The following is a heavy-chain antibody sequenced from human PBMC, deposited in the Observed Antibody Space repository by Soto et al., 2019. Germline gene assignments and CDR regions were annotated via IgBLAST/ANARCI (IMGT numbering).Heavy chain of an antibody. CDR3: ARDNGWCFDY. Sequence: EVQLVESGGGLVQPGGSLRLSCAASGFTFSNYWMHWVRQAPGKGLVWVSRINRDGSSTAYADSVEGRFTISRDNAKNTLYLQMNSLRAEDTAVDYCARDNGWCFDYWGQGTLVTVSS. J-gene: IGHJ4*02. CDR1: GFTFSNYW. D-gene: IGHD2-21*01. V-gene: IGHV3-74*01. CDR2: INRDGSST.